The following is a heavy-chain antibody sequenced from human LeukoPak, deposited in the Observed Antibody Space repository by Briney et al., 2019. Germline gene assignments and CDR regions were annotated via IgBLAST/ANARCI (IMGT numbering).Heavy chain of an antibody. Sequence: GGSLRLSCAASGFTFRTYWMSWIRQAPGKEPEWVADINQYGSEEYYLQSVRGRFTVSRDNAQNAVFLQMTNLRADDTAVYYCARWKMELQRNAFDFWGQGTVVTVSS. CDR3: ARWKMELQRNAFDF. CDR2: INQYGSEE. J-gene: IGHJ3*01. V-gene: IGHV3-7*01. D-gene: IGHD1-26*01. CDR1: GFTFRTYW.